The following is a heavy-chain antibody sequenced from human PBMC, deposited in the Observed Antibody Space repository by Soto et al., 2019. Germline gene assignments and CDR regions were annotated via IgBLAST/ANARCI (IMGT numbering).Heavy chain of an antibody. J-gene: IGHJ4*02. CDR2: INPGGST. V-gene: IGHV4-34*01. CDR1: GGSFSGYY. CDR3: ARVPGILTGYYDFDY. Sequence: SETLSLTCAVYGGSFSGYYWSWIRQPPGKGLEWIGDINPGGSTNYNPSLKSRITISVDTSTNQFSLKLSSMTAADTAVYYCARVPGILTGYYDFDYWGQGTLVTVSS. D-gene: IGHD3-9*01.